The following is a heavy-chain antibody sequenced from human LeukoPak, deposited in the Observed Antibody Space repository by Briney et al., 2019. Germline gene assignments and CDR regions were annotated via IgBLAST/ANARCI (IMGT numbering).Heavy chain of an antibody. J-gene: IGHJ4*02. D-gene: IGHD3-22*01. CDR3: ARDDGYYGY. CDR1: GGSFSGYY. V-gene: IGHV4-34*01. CDR2: INHSGST. Sequence: SETLSLTCAVYGGSFSGYYWSLIRQPPGKGLEWIGEINHSGSTNYNPSLKSRVTISVDTSKNQFSLKLSSVTAADTAVYYCARDDGYYGYWGQGTLVTVSS.